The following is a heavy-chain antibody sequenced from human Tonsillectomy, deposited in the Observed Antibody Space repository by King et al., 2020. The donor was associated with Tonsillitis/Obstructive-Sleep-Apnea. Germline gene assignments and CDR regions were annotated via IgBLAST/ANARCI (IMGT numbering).Heavy chain of an antibody. Sequence: QLVQSGAEVKKPGASVKVSCQASGYTFNSYGIIWVRQAPGQGLEWMGWISGFSGDTKYAQKLQGRVTMTRDTSTSTAYMELRSLRSDDPAVYYCARARGVAGKFWFDPWGQGTLVTVSS. CDR1: GYTFNSYG. CDR3: ARARGVAGKFWFDP. V-gene: IGHV1-18*01. D-gene: IGHD6-19*01. CDR2: ISGFSGDT. J-gene: IGHJ5*02.